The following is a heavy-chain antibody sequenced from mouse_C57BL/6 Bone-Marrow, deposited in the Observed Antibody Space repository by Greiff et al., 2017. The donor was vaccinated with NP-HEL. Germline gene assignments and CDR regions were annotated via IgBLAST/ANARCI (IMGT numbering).Heavy chain of an antibody. J-gene: IGHJ4*01. V-gene: IGHV1-80*01. Sequence: QVQLQQSGAELVKPGASVKISCKASGYAFSSYWMNWVKQRPGKGLEWIGQIYPGDGDTNYNGKFRGKATLTADKSSRTAYMQLSSLTSEDSAVYFCARSHYSTLYAMDYWGQGPSVTVSS. D-gene: IGHD2-5*01. CDR3: ARSHYSTLYAMDY. CDR2: IYPGDGDT. CDR1: GYAFSSYW.